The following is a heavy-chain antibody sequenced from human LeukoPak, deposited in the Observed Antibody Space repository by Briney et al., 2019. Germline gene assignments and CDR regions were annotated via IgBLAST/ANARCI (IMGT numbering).Heavy chain of an antibody. J-gene: IGHJ3*02. CDR1: GGSISNSDSY. V-gene: IGHV4-39*01. CDR3: ARRRGGSSSSGRNAFDI. D-gene: IGHD1-26*01. Sequence: SETLSLTCTVSGGSISNSDSYWGWIRQPPGKGLEWIGNIYYSGSTYYNPSLKSRITISIDTSKNQFSLKLGSVTAADTAVYYCARRRGGSSSSGRNAFDIWGQGTMVTVSS. CDR2: IYYSGST.